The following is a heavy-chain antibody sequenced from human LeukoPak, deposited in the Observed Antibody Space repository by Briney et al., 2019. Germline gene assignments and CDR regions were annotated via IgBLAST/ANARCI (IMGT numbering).Heavy chain of an antibody. J-gene: IGHJ4*02. CDR3: ARGPSPYDSRSLDY. V-gene: IGHV3-74*01. D-gene: IGHD3-3*01. CDR2: IRSDGGDT. Sequence: QTGGSLRLSCAASGFTFSDTWMHWVRQAPGEGLVWVSRIRSDGGDTRYAESVKGRFTISRDNAKNTLYLQMNSLRAEDTAVYYCARGPSPYDSRSLDYWGQGTLVTVST. CDR1: GFTFSDTW.